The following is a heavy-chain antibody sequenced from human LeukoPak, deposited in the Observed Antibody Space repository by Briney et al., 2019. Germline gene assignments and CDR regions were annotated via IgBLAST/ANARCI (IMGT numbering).Heavy chain of an antibody. J-gene: IGHJ4*02. CDR3: AKVYGPYYFDY. CDR1: GFTFNSYA. Sequence: PGGSLRLSCAASGFTFNSYAMTWVRQAPGKGLEWVSGISGSAGSTYYADSVKGRFTISRDNSKNTLYLQMNSLRAEDTAVYYCAKVYGPYYFDYWGQGTLVTVPS. CDR2: ISGSAGST. D-gene: IGHD2-8*01. V-gene: IGHV3-23*01.